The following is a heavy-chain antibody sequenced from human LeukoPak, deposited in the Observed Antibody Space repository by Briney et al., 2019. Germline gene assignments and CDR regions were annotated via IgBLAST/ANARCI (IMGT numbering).Heavy chain of an antibody. CDR2: INPSGGST. V-gene: IGHV1-46*01. D-gene: IGHD6-19*01. CDR1: GGTFSSYA. J-gene: IGHJ6*02. Sequence: GSSVKVSCKASGGTFSSYAISWVRQAPGQGLEWMGIINPSGGSTSYAQKFQGRVTMTRDTSTSTVYMELSSLRSEDTAVYYCARDLGQWQWLVLGGMDVWGQGTTVTVSS. CDR3: ARDLGQWQWLVLGGMDV.